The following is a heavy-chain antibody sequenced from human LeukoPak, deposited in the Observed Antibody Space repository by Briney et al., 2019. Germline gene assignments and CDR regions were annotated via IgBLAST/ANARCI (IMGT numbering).Heavy chain of an antibody. Sequence: GESLKISCKASGYSFTSYWIGWVRQMPEKGLERMGIIYPGDSDTRYSPSFQGQVTISADKSISPAYLQWSSLKASDTAMYYCARERSSGYYTEDAFDIWGQGTMVTVSS. CDR2: IYPGDSDT. CDR1: GYSFTSYW. D-gene: IGHD3-22*01. V-gene: IGHV5-51*01. J-gene: IGHJ3*02. CDR3: ARERSSGYYTEDAFDI.